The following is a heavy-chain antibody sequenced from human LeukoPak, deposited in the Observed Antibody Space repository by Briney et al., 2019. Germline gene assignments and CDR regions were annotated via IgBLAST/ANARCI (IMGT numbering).Heavy chain of an antibody. J-gene: IGHJ3*02. D-gene: IGHD6-13*01. CDR2: IYYSGST. Sequence: PSETLSLTCTVSGGSISSSSYYWGWIRQPPGKGLEWIGSIYYSGSTYYNPSLKSRVTISVDTSKNQFSLKLSSVTAADTAVYYCARHKSSTRAFDIWGQGTMVTVSS. CDR1: GGSISSSSYY. CDR3: ARHKSSTRAFDI. V-gene: IGHV4-39*01.